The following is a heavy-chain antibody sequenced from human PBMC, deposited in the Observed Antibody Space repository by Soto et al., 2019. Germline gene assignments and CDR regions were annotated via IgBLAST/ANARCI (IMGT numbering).Heavy chain of an antibody. CDR3: TKGGYDLIYYFGMDV. CDR1: GFTFSSYG. D-gene: IGHD5-12*01. Sequence: QVQLVESGGGVVQPGRSLRLSCAASGFTFSSYGMNWVRQAPGKGLEWVAVVSYDEITKYYADSVKGRFTISRDNSKNTVYLQMNSLRPEDTALYYCTKGGYDLIYYFGMDVWGQGTTVTVSS. CDR2: VSYDEITK. J-gene: IGHJ6*02. V-gene: IGHV3-30*18.